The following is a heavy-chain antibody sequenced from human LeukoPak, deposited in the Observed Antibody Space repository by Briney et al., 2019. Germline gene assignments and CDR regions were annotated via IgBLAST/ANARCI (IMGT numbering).Heavy chain of an antibody. CDR1: GFTFSSYS. V-gene: IGHV3-21*04. CDR3: AKDWYCSGGSCFYGYYGMDV. J-gene: IGHJ6*02. Sequence: GGSLRLSCAASGFTFSSYSMNWVRQAPGKGLEWVSSISSSSSYIYYADSVKGRFTISRDNSKDTLYLQMNSLRAEDTAVYYCAKDWYCSGGSCFYGYYGMDVWGQGTTVTVSS. CDR2: ISSSSSYI. D-gene: IGHD2-15*01.